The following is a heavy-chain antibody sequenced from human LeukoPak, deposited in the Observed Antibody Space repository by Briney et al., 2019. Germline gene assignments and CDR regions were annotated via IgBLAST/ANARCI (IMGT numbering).Heavy chain of an antibody. J-gene: IGHJ2*01. CDR2: INHSGRT. Sequence: PSETLSLTCAVYGGSFSGYYWSWIRQPPGKGLEWIGEINHSGRTYYNPSLKSRVTISVDSSKNQFSLRLSFVTAADTAVYYCARILGYCSGGTCPERYFDRWGRGTLVTVSS. D-gene: IGHD2-15*01. CDR3: ARILGYCSGGTCPERYFDR. CDR1: GGSFSGYY. V-gene: IGHV4-34*01.